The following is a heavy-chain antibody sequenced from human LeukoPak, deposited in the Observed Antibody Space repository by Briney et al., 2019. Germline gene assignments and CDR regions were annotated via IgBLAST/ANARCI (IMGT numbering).Heavy chain of an antibody. V-gene: IGHV3-23*01. CDR3: AKLERYGVVAGYLDY. Sequence: PGGSLRLSCAASGFTFSSYAMSWVRQAPGKGLEWVSAISGSGGSTYYADSVKGRFTISRDNSKNTLYLQMNSLRAEDTAVYYCAKLERYGVVAGYLDYWGQGTLVTVSS. J-gene: IGHJ4*02. CDR1: GFTFSSYA. D-gene: IGHD2-15*01. CDR2: ISGSGGST.